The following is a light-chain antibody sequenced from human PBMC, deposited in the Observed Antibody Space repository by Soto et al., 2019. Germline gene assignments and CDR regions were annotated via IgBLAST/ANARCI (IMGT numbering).Light chain of an antibody. CDR1: QGISSY. CDR3: QQLNSYPLT. J-gene: IGKJ4*01. Sequence: VIWMTQSPSLLSASTGDRVTISCLMSQGISSYLAWYQQKPGKAPKLLIYAASTLQSGVPSRFSGSGSGTDFTLTISSLQPEDFATYYCQQLNSYPLTFGGGTKVDIK. V-gene: IGKV1D-8*03. CDR2: AAS.